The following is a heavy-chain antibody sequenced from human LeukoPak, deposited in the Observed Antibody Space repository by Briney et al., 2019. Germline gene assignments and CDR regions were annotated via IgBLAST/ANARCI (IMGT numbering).Heavy chain of an antibody. Sequence: SVKVSCKASGYTFTSYAMNWVRQAPGQRLEWMGGIIPIFGTANYAQKFQGRVTITADESTSTAYMELSSLRSEDTAVYYCARDLSSGQYYDFWSGPDAFDIWGQGTMVTVSS. CDR2: IIPIFGTA. V-gene: IGHV1-69*13. J-gene: IGHJ3*02. CDR3: ARDLSSGQYYDFWSGPDAFDI. CDR1: GYTFTSYA. D-gene: IGHD3-3*01.